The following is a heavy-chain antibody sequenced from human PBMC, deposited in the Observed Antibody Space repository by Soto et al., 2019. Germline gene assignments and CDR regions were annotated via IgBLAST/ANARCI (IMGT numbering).Heavy chain of an antibody. J-gene: IGHJ6*02. Sequence: EVQLVESGGGLLQPGGSLRLSCAASGFTFSNYWMNWVRQAPGKGLVWVSRINSDGSTTNYADSVKGRFTISRDNAKNTLHLQMNSLRADDTAVYYFARFDFWSGMDVWGQGTTVTVSS. CDR2: INSDGSTT. V-gene: IGHV3-74*01. CDR3: ARFDFWSGMDV. CDR1: GFTFSNYW. D-gene: IGHD3-3*01.